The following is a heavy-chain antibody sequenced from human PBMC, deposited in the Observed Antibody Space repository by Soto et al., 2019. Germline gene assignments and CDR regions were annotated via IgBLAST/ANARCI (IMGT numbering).Heavy chain of an antibody. V-gene: IGHV4-30-4*01. CDR3: ARVGFGELLAHGMDV. Sequence: QVQLQESGPGLLKPSQTLSLTCNVSGGSISSSGYYWCRIRQPPGKGLEWIGYIYYSGSTYYNPSLKSRVTISVDTSKNQFSLKLSSVTAADTAVYYCARVGFGELLAHGMDVWGQGTTVTVSS. J-gene: IGHJ6*02. D-gene: IGHD3-10*01. CDR2: IYYSGST. CDR1: GGSISSSGYY.